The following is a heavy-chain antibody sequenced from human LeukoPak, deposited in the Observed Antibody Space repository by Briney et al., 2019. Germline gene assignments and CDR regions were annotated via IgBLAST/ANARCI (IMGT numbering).Heavy chain of an antibody. CDR1: GFPFSNYW. CDR2: IKQNGSDR. CDR3: ARDSRTAPGTMDY. J-gene: IGHJ4*02. D-gene: IGHD6-13*01. V-gene: IGHV3-7*01. Sequence: GGSLRLSCAVSGFPFSNYWMSWVRQAPGKGLEWVANIKQNGSDRHYVDPVKGRFTISRDNAKNSLYLQMNSLRAEDTAVYYCARDSRTAPGTMDYWGQGTLVTVSS.